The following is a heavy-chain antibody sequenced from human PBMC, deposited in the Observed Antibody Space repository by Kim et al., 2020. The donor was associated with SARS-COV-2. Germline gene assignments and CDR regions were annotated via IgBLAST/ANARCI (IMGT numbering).Heavy chain of an antibody. D-gene: IGHD3-22*01. Sequence: AHSVKGPFTISRDNSKNTLYLQMNSLRAEDTAVYYCARERGSSGYFYAFDIWGQGTMVTVSS. V-gene: IGHV3-53*01. CDR3: ARERGSSGYFYAFDI. J-gene: IGHJ3*02.